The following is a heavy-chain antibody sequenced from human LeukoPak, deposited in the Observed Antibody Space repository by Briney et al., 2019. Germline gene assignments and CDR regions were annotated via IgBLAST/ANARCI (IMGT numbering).Heavy chain of an antibody. CDR2: TYYRSKWYN. CDR3: ARGIEYSSSWFFDY. D-gene: IGHD6-13*01. V-gene: IGHV6-1*01. CDR1: GDSVSSNSAA. Sequence: SQTLSLTCAISGDSVSSNSAAWNWIRQSPSRGLEWLGRTYYRSKWYNDNAVSVKSRIIINPDTSKNQFSLQLNSVTPEDTAVYYCARGIEYSSSWFFDYWGQGTLVTVSS. J-gene: IGHJ4*02.